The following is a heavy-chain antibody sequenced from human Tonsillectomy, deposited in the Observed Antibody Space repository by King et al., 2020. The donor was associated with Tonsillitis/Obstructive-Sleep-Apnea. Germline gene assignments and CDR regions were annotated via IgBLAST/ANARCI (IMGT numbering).Heavy chain of an antibody. Sequence: VQLVESGAEVKKPGSSVKVSCQASGGTVGNHGISWVRQAPGQGLEWMGRIIPSLSIPEYAQKFQGRVKIVADTPSTTTYMELSSLRPEDTATYYCARDNALEDSDFWSDYYTGFRGCDIWGQGTKVTVAS. CDR1: GGTVGNHG. CDR3: ARDNALEDSDFWSDYYTGFRGCDI. D-gene: IGHD3-3*01. V-gene: IGHV1-69*09. J-gene: IGHJ3*02. CDR2: IIPSLSIP.